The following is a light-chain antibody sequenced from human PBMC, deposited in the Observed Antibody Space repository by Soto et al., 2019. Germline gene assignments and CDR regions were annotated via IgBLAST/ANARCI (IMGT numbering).Light chain of an antibody. V-gene: IGKV1-5*01. J-gene: IGKJ1*01. CDR1: QSISSW. CDR2: DAS. Sequence: DIQMTHSPSTRSASVGDRVTITCRASQSISSWLAWYQQKPGKAPKLLIYDASSLESGVPSRFSGSGSGTEFTLTISSLQPDDFATYYCQQYNSYWTFGQGTKV. CDR3: QQYNSYWT.